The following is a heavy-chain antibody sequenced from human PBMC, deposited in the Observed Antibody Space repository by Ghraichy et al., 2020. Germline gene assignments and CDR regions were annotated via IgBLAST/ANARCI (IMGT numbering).Heavy chain of an antibody. J-gene: IGHJ6*02. CDR3: ARVGITTYYVMDF. D-gene: IGHD3-3*01. Sequence: GGSLRLSCAASGLTFSSYWMSWVRQAPGKGLEWVANIKQDVSEKYYVDSVKGRFTISRDNAKNSLYLQMNSLRAEDTAMYYCARVGITTYYVMDFWGQGTTVTVSS. CDR1: GLTFSSYW. CDR2: IKQDVSEK. V-gene: IGHV3-7*04.